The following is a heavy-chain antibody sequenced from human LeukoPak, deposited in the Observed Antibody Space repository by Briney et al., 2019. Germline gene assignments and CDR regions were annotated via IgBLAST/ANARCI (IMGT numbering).Heavy chain of an antibody. V-gene: IGHV4-59*01. CDR3: AREEGGSYGSFDY. Sequence: SETLSLTCTVSGASISSYCWSWIRQPPGKGLEWIGYIYDSGSTKYNPSLKSRVTISVDTSKNQFSLKLSSVTAADTAVYYCAREEGGSYGSFDYWGQGTLVTVSS. J-gene: IGHJ4*02. CDR1: GASISSYC. CDR2: IYDSGST. D-gene: IGHD1-26*01.